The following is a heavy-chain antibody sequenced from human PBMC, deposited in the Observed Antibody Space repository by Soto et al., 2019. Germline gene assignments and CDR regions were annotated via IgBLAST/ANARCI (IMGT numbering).Heavy chain of an antibody. V-gene: IGHV1-3*01. D-gene: IGHD2-21*02. J-gene: IGHJ4*02. CDR3: AREAYCGGDCYTFDC. CDR2: INAGNGNT. CDR1: GYTFTSYA. Sequence: SVKVSCKASGYTFTSYAMHWVRQAPGQRLEWMGWINAGNGNTKYSQKFQGRVTITRDTSASTAYMELSSLRSEDTAVYYCAREAYCGGDCYTFDCRGQRTLVTVYS.